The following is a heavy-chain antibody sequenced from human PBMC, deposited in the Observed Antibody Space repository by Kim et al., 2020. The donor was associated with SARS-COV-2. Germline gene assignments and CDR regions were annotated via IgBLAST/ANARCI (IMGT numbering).Heavy chain of an antibody. J-gene: IGHJ4*02. V-gene: IGHV3-7*01. CDR2: IKQDGSEK. CDR3: AGRYYYDSSGYYYFDY. CDR1: GFTFSSYW. Sequence: GGSLRLSCAASGFTFSSYWMSWVRQAPGKGLEWVANIKQDGSEKYYVDSVKGRFTISRDNAKNSLYLQMNSLRAEDTAVYYCAGRYYYDSSGYYYFDYWGQGTLVTVSS. D-gene: IGHD3-22*01.